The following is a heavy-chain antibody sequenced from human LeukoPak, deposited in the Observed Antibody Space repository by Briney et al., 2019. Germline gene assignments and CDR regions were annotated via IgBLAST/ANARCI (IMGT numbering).Heavy chain of an antibody. CDR3: AKSFDIAAAGAYFDY. CDR1: GFTFSSHV. D-gene: IGHD6-13*01. Sequence: GGSLRLSCAASGFTFSSHVMSWVRQAPGKGLEWVSAISGSGGTTYYADSVKGRFTISRDNSKNTLYLQMNSLRAEDAAVYYCAKSFDIAAAGAYFDYWGQGTLVTVSS. CDR2: ISGSGGTT. J-gene: IGHJ4*02. V-gene: IGHV3-23*01.